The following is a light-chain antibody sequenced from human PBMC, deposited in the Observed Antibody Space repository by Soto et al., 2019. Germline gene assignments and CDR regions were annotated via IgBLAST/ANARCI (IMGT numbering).Light chain of an antibody. CDR2: AAS. J-gene: IGKJ3*01. Sequence: DIQMTQSPSSLSASVGDRVTITCRASQTIIRYLNWYQQKPGRAPNLLIYAASNLQSGVPSRFSGSASGTEFTLTISSLQPEDFATYYCQQSYSTLFSFGPG. CDR1: QTIIRY. CDR3: QQSYSTLFS. V-gene: IGKV1-39*01.